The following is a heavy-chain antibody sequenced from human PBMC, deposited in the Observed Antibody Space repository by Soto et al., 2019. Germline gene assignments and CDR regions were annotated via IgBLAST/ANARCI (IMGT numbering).Heavy chain of an antibody. V-gene: IGHV3-23*01. D-gene: IGHD1-26*01. J-gene: IGHJ6*02. CDR2: ISGSGGST. Sequence: GGSLRLSCAASGFTFSSYAMSWVRQAPGKGLEWVSAISGSGGSTYYADSVKGRFTISRDNSKNTLYLQMNSLRAEDTAVYYCAKVQWELSVRYYGMDVWGQGTTVTVSS. CDR1: GFTFSSYA. CDR3: AKVQWELSVRYYGMDV.